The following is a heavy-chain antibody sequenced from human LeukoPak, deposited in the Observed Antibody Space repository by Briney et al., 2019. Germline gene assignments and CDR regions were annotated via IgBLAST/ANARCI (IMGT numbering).Heavy chain of an antibody. CDR2: IKQDGSEK. J-gene: IGHJ4*02. D-gene: IGHD1-1*01. CDR3: VRDETLWTLDW. Sequence: LRLXCXASGFTFXSYWMSWVRQAPGKGLEWVANIKQDGSEKYYVDSVKGRFTISRDNAKNTVYLQMNSLRAEDTAVNYCVRDETLWTLDWWGQGTLVSVSS. CDR1: GFTFXSYW. V-gene: IGHV3-7*01.